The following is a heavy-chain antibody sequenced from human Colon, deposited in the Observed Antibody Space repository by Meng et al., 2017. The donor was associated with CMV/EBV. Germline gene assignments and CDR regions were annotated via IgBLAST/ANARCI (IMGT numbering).Heavy chain of an antibody. V-gene: IGHV1-46*01. CDR2: NNPSDDAT. Sequence: SVPVSFQATGDTFSSYSIHWVRQAPGQGLEWMGINNPSDDATNYARDFQGRVTMTRDPSTSTAYMELSGLTSDDTAVYYCAGELRWVVSFDTWGQGTMVTVSS. CDR1: GDTFSSYS. J-gene: IGHJ3*02. D-gene: IGHD4-23*01. CDR3: AGELRWVVSFDT.